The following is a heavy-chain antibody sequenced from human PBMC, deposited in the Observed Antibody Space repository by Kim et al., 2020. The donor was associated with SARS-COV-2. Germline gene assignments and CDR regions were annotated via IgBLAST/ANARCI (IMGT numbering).Heavy chain of an antibody. CDR2: ISGSGGST. CDR1: GFTFSSYA. Sequence: GGSLRLSCAASGFTFSSYAMNWVRQAPGKGLEWVSGISGSGGSTYYADSVKGRFTVSRDNSKNTLYLQMNSLRAEDTAVYYCAKDLHRVGATREFDYWGQGTLVTVSS. V-gene: IGHV3-23*01. J-gene: IGHJ4*02. CDR3: AKDLHRVGATREFDY. D-gene: IGHD1-26*01.